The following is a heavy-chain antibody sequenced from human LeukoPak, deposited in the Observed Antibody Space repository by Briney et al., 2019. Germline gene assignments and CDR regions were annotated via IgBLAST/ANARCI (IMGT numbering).Heavy chain of an antibody. Sequence: GGSLRLSCAASGFTFSNSAMSWVRQAPGKGREWVSTLSGSGITTYYADSVKGRFTISRDNSKNTLYLQMNSLRAEDTAVYYCAKGIYSSGWSCFDYWGHGTLVTVSS. V-gene: IGHV3-23*01. D-gene: IGHD6-19*01. CDR3: AKGIYSSGWSCFDY. CDR2: LSGSGITT. CDR1: GFTFSNSA. J-gene: IGHJ4*01.